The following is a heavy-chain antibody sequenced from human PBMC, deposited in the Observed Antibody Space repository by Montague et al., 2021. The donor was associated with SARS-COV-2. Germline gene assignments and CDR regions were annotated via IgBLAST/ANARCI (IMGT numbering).Heavy chain of an antibody. Sequence: SETLSLTCAVHGGSFSTYSWNWIRQPPGKGLEWIGEIHHGGSTNYNPSLKSRVTISADTSKNQFSLKLTSVAAADTAVYYCARLGDGVVPSPILGVGPYYSCYYMTSGAKVPRSPSP. CDR1: GGSFSTYS. D-gene: IGHD2-2*02. J-gene: IGHJ6*03. CDR3: ARLGDGVVPSPILGVGPYYSCYYMTS. CDR2: IHHGGST. V-gene: IGHV4-34*01.